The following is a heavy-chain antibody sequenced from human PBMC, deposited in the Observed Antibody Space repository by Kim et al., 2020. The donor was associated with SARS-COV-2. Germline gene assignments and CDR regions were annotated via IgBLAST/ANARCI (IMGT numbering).Heavy chain of an antibody. CDR2: INPSADST. J-gene: IGHJ4*02. Sequence: ASVKVSCKASRYTLTSYYIYWVRQAPGQGLEWMGIINPSADSTSFPQKFQGRLTMTRDTSTSTVYIELRSLTSEDTAVYYCARGNRDADYNYYLDYWGQGTLVTVSS. D-gene: IGHD4-17*01. CDR1: RYTLTSYY. CDR3: ARGNRDADYNYYLDY. V-gene: IGHV1-46*01.